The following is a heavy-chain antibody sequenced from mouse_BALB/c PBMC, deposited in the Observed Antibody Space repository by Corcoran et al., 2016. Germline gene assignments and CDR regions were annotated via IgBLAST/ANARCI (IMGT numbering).Heavy chain of an antibody. V-gene: IGHV9-1*02. J-gene: IGHJ3*01. Sequence: QIQLVQSGPELKKPGETVKISCKASGYTFTNYGMNWLKQAPGKGLKWMGWINTYTGEPTYADDFKGRFAFSLETSASTAYLQINNLKNEDMATYFCARDPAWFAYWGQGTLVTVSA. CDR1: GYTFTNYG. CDR3: ARDPAWFAY. CDR2: INTYTGEP.